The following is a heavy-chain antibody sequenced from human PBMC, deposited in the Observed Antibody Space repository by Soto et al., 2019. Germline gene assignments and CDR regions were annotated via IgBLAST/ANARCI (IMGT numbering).Heavy chain of an antibody. J-gene: IGHJ5*01. Sequence: KASETLSLTCAVYGGSFSGYYWSWIRQPPGKGLEWIGEINHSGSTNYNPSLKSRVTISVDTSQNQFSLELSSVTAADTAVYYCARGLPGRSSSWYHSWGQGTLVTVSS. D-gene: IGHD6-13*01. V-gene: IGHV4-34*01. CDR3: ARGLPGRSSSWYHS. CDR2: INHSGST. CDR1: GGSFSGYY.